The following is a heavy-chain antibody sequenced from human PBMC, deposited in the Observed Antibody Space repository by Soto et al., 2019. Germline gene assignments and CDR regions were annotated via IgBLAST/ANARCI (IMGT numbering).Heavy chain of an antibody. V-gene: IGHV3-30*03. CDR3: AREPRGYCTNGVCPNWFDP. CDR1: GFTFSSYG. CDR2: ISYDGSNK. D-gene: IGHD2-8*01. J-gene: IGHJ5*02. Sequence: PGGSLRLSCEASGFTFSSYGMHWVRQAPGKGLEWVAVISYDGSNKYYADSVKGRFTISRDNSKNTLYLQMNSLRAEDTAVYYCAREPRGYCTNGVCPNWFDPWGQGTLVTVSA.